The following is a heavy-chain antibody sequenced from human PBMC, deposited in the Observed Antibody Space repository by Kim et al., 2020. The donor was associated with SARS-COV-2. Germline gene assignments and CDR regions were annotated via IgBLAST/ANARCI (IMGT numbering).Heavy chain of an antibody. CDR1: GFTFSDEI. Sequence: GGSLRLSCAASGFTFSDEIMHWVRQAPGKGLEYVSGINTNGGRTYYADSVKGRFTISRDNSKNTLYLQMSSLRPDDTAVYYCVKQMDCWGQGTQVAASS. CDR3: VKQMDC. CDR2: INTNGGRT. V-gene: IGHV3-64D*06. D-gene: IGHD2-21*02. J-gene: IGHJ4*02.